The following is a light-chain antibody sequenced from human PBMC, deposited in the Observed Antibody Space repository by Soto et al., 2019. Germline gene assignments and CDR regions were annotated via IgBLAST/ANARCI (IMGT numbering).Light chain of an antibody. J-gene: IGLJ2*01. CDR3: CSLRV. V-gene: IGLV2-23*01. CDR1: SSDVGSYNL. Sequence: QSALTQPASVSGSPGQSITISCTGTSSDVGSYNLVSWYQQHPGKAPKLMIYEGSKRPSGVSNRFSGSKSSNTASLTISGLQAEDEADYYCCSLRVFGGGTKLTVL. CDR2: EGS.